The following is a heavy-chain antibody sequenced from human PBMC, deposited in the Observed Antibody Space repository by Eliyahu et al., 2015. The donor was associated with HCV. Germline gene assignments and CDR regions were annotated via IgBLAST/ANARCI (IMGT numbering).Heavy chain of an antibody. D-gene: IGHD3-9*01. J-gene: IGHJ4*02. V-gene: IGHV1-69*06. Sequence: QVQLVQSGAEVKKPGSSVKVSCKASGGTFSSYAISWXRQAPGQGLEWMGGIIPIFGTANYAXKFQGRVTITADKSTSTAYMELSSLRSEDTAVYYCARAGSLLRYFDWLFPGGHYFDYWGQGTLVTVSS. CDR3: ARAGSLLRYFDWLFPGGHYFDY. CDR2: IIPIFGTA. CDR1: GGTFSSYA.